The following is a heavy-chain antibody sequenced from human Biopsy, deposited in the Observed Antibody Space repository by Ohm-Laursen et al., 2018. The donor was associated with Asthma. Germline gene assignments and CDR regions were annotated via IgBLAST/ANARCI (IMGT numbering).Heavy chain of an antibody. V-gene: IGHV3-30*03. CDR2: ISYDGRET. CDR3: TRDRFYNSVTSESFYYGVDV. J-gene: IGHJ6*02. CDR1: GFRFPIYG. D-gene: IGHD2-21*02. Sequence: SLRLSCAASGFRFPIYGMHWVRQGPGKGPEWVALISYDGRETGYADSVKGRFTISRDNFRNTVHLQMSSLRPEDSAVYYCTRDRFYNSVTSESFYYGVDVWGQGTTVTVSS.